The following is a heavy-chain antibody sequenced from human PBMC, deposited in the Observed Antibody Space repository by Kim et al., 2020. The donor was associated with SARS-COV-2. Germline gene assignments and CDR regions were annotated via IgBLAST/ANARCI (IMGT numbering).Heavy chain of an antibody. D-gene: IGHD6-6*01. Sequence: SETLSLTCTVSGGSVSSGSYYWSWIRQPPGKGLEWIGYIYYSGSTNYNPSLKSRVTISVYTSKNQFSLKLSSVTAADTAVYYCARGIAARPIWFDPWGQGTLVTVSS. V-gene: IGHV4-61*01. CDR3: ARGIAARPIWFDP. CDR1: GGSVSSGSYY. CDR2: IYYSGST. J-gene: IGHJ5*02.